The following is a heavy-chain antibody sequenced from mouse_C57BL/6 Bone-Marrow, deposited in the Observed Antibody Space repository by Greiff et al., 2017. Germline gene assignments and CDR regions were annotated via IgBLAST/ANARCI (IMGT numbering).Heavy chain of an antibody. Sequence: QVQLQQSGAELASPGASVTMSCKASGYTFTSYTMHWVKQRPGQGLEWIGYINPSSGYTKYNQKFKDKATLTADKSSSTAYMQLSSLTSEDSAVYYCARRLTGTRGDYWGQGTTLTGSS. CDR3: ARRLTGTRGDY. V-gene: IGHV1-4*01. J-gene: IGHJ2*01. CDR2: INPSSGYT. D-gene: IGHD4-1*01. CDR1: GYTFTSYT.